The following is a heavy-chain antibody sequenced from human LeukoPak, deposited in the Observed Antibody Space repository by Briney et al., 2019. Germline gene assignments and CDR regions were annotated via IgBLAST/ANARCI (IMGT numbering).Heavy chain of an antibody. Sequence: GGSLRLSCTASGFTFGDYAMSWFRQAPGKGLEGVGFIRSKAYGGTTEYAASVKGRFTISRDDSKSIAYMKMNSLNTEDTAVYYCTRFIVVGDYFDYWGQGTLVTVSS. CDR3: TRFIVVGDYFDY. CDR1: GFTFGDYA. D-gene: IGHD2-15*01. CDR2: IRSKAYGGTT. J-gene: IGHJ4*02. V-gene: IGHV3-49*03.